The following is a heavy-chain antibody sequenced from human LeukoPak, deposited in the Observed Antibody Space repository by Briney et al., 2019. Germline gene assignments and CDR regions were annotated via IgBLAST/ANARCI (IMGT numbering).Heavy chain of an antibody. Sequence: GGSLRLSCAASGFTYSRYWMTWVRQAPGKGLECVANIKQDGSEKYYAVSVKGRFTISRDNAKNVLYLQMNGLRAEDTAVYYCAGEFGGYPFDYWGQGTLVTVSS. J-gene: IGHJ4*02. CDR3: AGEFGGYPFDY. V-gene: IGHV3-7*01. CDR2: IKQDGSEK. D-gene: IGHD3-22*01. CDR1: GFTYSRYW.